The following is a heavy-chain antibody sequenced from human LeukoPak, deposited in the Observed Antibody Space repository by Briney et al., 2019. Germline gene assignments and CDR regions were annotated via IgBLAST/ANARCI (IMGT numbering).Heavy chain of an antibody. CDR3: ARDRGYCSSTSCYLDY. CDR2: IIPIFGTA. J-gene: IGHJ4*02. CDR1: GGTFSSYA. Sequence: GASVKVSCKASGGTFSSYAISWVRQAPGQGLEWMRGIIPIFGTANYAQKFQGRVTITADESTSTAYMELSSLRSEDTAVYYCARDRGYCSSTSCYLDYWGQGTLVTVSS. V-gene: IGHV1-69*13. D-gene: IGHD2-2*01.